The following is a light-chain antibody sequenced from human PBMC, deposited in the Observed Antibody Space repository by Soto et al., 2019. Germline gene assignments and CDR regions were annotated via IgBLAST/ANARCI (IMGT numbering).Light chain of an antibody. CDR1: QSISSN. Sequence: EIVMTQSPATLSVSPWERATLSCMASQSISSNLTWYQHKPGQAPRLLIYGASTRATGIPARFSGSGSGTEFTLTISSLQSEDFAVYFCQQYNIWPQTFGQGTKVDIK. CDR3: QQYNIWPQT. V-gene: IGKV3-15*01. J-gene: IGKJ1*01. CDR2: GAS.